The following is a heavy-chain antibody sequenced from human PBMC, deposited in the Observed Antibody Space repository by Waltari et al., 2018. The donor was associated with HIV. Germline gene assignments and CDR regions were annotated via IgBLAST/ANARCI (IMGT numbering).Heavy chain of an antibody. Sequence: QVELQESGPGLVKPSETLSLTCTVSGGSITSYYWSWIRPSPGLGLEWIGHIYYSGRTTYNPSLKGRVIMSLDTSKNHISLNLRSLSAADTAVYYCARDLVVAAAEGFDPWGQGILVTVSS. V-gene: IGHV4-59*01. D-gene: IGHD2-15*01. J-gene: IGHJ5*02. CDR1: GGSITSYY. CDR3: ARDLVVAAAEGFDP. CDR2: IYYSGRT.